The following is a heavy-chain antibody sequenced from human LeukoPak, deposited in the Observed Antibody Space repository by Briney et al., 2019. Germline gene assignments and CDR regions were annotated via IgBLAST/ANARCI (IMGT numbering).Heavy chain of an antibody. CDR2: TSGSGGST. Sequence: GGSLRLSCAASGLTFSSDWMHRVRQAPGKGLEWVSATSGSGGSTYYADSVKGRFTLSRDNSKNTLYLQMNSLRAEDTAVYYCAKDSSGWYLGYYGMDVWGQGTTVTVSS. CDR3: AKDSSGWYLGYYGMDV. J-gene: IGHJ6*02. D-gene: IGHD6-19*01. V-gene: IGHV3-23*01. CDR1: GLTFSSDW.